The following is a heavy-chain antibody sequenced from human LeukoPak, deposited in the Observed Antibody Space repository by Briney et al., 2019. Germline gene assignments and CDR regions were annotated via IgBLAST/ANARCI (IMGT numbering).Heavy chain of an antibody. CDR2: IYSGGST. V-gene: IGHV3-66*01. D-gene: IGHD4-17*01. CDR1: EFTVSSNY. J-gene: IGHJ4*02. CDR3: ARAVDYGDFYPSPFDY. Sequence: PGGSLRLSCAASEFTVSSNYMSWVRQAPGKGLEWVSFIYSGGSTYYADSVKGRFTISRDNSKNTLYLQMNSLRAEDTAVYYCARAVDYGDFYPSPFDYWGQGTLVTVSS.